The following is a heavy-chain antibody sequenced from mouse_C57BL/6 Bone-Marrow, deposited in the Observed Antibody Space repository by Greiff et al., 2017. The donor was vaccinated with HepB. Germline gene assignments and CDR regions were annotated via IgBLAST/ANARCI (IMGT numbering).Heavy chain of an antibody. Sequence: VMLVESGAELVKPGASVKISCKASGYTFTDYYINWVKQRPGQGLEWIGKIGPGSGSTYYNEKFKGKATLTADKSSSTAYMQLSSLTSEDSAVYFCARRYSTVVATLYYFDYWGQGTTLTVSS. CDR2: IGPGSGST. J-gene: IGHJ2*01. D-gene: IGHD1-1*01. CDR1: GYTFTDYY. V-gene: IGHV1-77*01. CDR3: ARRYSTVVATLYYFDY.